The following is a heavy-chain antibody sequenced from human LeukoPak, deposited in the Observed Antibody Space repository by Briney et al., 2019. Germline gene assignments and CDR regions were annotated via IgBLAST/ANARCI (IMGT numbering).Heavy chain of an antibody. D-gene: IGHD3-9*01. CDR2: IYHSGST. V-gene: IGHV4-38-2*02. CDR3: ARDSATNYDILAGYYSPHLDY. Sequence: PSETLSLTCTVSGYSISSVYYWGWIRQPPGKGLEWIGSIYHSGSTYYNPSLKSRVTISVDTSKNQFSLKLSSVTAADTAVYYCARDSATNYDILAGYYSPHLDYWGQGTLVTVSS. CDR1: GYSISSVYY. J-gene: IGHJ4*02.